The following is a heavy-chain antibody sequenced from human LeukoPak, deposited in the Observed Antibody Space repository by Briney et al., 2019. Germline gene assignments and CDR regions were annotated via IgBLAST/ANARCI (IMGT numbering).Heavy chain of an antibody. CDR3: ARDRRDGYNSD. Sequence: GGSLRLSCAASGFTFSSYWMHWVRQTPGKGLMWVSRIESNGLALYADSVRDRFTISRDNAKNSLYLQMNSLRAEDTAVYYCARDRRDGYNSDWGQGTLVTVSS. CDR1: GFTFSSYW. CDR2: IESNGLA. D-gene: IGHD5-24*01. J-gene: IGHJ4*02. V-gene: IGHV3-74*01.